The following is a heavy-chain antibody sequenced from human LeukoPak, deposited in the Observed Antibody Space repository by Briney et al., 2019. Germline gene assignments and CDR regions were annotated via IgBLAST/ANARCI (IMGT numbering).Heavy chain of an antibody. CDR3: ARGKVAGIDGMDV. CDR1: GFTFSSYG. V-gene: IGHV3-33*01. CDR2: IWYDGSNK. J-gene: IGHJ6*02. Sequence: GGSLRLSCAASGFTFSSYGMHWVRRAPGKGLEWVAVIWYDGSNKYYADSVKGRFTISRDNSKNTLYLQMNSLRAEDTAVYYCARGKVAGIDGMDVWGQGTTVTVSS. D-gene: IGHD6-13*01.